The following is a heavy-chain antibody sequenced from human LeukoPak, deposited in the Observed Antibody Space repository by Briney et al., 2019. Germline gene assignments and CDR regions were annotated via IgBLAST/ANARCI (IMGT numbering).Heavy chain of an antibody. D-gene: IGHD3-16*02. CDR1: GGSISSYY. CDR2: INHSGST. Sequence: PSETLSLTCTVSGGSISSYYWSWIRQPPGKGLEWIGEINHSGSTNYNPSLKSRVTISVDTSKNQFSLKLNSVTAADTAVYYCARARYNWFDPWGQGTLVTVSS. CDR3: ARARYNWFDP. V-gene: IGHV4-34*01. J-gene: IGHJ5*02.